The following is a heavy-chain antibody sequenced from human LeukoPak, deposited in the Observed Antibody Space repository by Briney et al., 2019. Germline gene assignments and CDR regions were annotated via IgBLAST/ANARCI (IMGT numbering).Heavy chain of an antibody. CDR1: GFTFSSYG. D-gene: IGHD3-10*01. CDR3: AKIFADGSGSYSDY. CDR2: ISYDGSNK. J-gene: IGHJ4*02. V-gene: IGHV3-30*18. Sequence: GGSLRLSCAASGFTFSSYGMQWVRQAPGKGLEWVAVISYDGSNKYYADSVKGRFTISRDNSKNTLYLQMNSLRAEDTAVYYCAKIFADGSGSYSDYWGQGTLVTVSS.